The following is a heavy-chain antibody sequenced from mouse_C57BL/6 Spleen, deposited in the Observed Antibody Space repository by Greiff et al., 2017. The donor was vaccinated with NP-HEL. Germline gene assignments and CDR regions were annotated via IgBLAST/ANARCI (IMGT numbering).Heavy chain of an antibody. D-gene: IGHD2-5*01. V-gene: IGHV1-52*01. CDR1: GYTFTSYW. CDR3: ARDYSNYRGYFDY. J-gene: IGHJ2*01. CDR2: IYPSDSET. Sequence: QVQLQQPGAELVRPGSSVKLSCKASGYTFTSYWMHWVKQRPIQGLEWIGNIYPSDSETHYNQKFKDKATLTVDKSSSTAYMQLSSLTSEDSAVYYCARDYSNYRGYFDYWGQGTTLTVSS.